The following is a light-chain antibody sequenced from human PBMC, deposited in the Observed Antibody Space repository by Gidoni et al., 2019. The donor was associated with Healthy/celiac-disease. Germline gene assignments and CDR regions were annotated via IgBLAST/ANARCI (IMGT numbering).Light chain of an antibody. J-gene: IGKJ4*01. CDR1: QSVSSY. Sequence: ELVLTQSPATLSLSPGEGATLSCRASQSVSSYLAWYQQKPGQAPRLLIYDASSRATGIPARCSGSGSGTDFTLTISSLEPEDFAVYYCQQRSNWPLTFGGGTKVEIK. CDR3: QQRSNWPLT. V-gene: IGKV3-11*01. CDR2: DAS.